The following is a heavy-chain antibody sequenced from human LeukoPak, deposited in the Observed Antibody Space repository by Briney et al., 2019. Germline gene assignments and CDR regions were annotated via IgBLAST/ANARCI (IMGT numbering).Heavy chain of an antibody. V-gene: IGHV3-7*01. CDR1: GFTFSSYW. J-gene: IGHJ4*02. CDR2: IKQDGSEK. D-gene: IGHD1-26*01. Sequence: GGSLRLSCVVSGFTFSSYWMSWVRQAPGKGLEWVANIKQDGSEKYYVDSVKGRFTMSRDNAKNSLYLQMSSLRAEDTAVYYCARVQWELRGVGSYFEYWGQGALVTVSS. CDR3: ARVQWELRGVGSYFEY.